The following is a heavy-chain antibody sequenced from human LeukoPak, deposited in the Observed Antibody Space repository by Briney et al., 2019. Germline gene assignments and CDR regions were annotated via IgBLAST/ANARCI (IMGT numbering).Heavy chain of an antibody. J-gene: IGHJ6*03. CDR1: GGSISSSSYY. D-gene: IGHD6-19*01. CDR3: ARRASSGWYERTYYYYMDV. CDR2: IYYSGST. Sequence: PSETLSLTCTVSGGSISSSSYYWGWVRQPPGKGLEWIGTIYYSGSTYYNPSLQSRVTISVDTSKNQFSLKLSSVTAADTAVYYCARRASSGWYERTYYYYMDVWGKGTTVTVSS. V-gene: IGHV4-39*07.